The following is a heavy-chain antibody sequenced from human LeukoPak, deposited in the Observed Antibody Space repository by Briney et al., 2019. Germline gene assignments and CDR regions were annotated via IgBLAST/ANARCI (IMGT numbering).Heavy chain of an antibody. Sequence: PSETLSLTCTVSGGSISSSSYYWGWIRQPPGKGLEWIGYIYHSGSTYYNPSLKSRVTISVDRSKNQFSLKLSSVTAADTAVYYCARASSSHSGHWFDPWGQGTLVTVSS. CDR3: ARASSSHSGHWFDP. CDR1: GGSISSSSYY. D-gene: IGHD6-6*01. CDR2: IYHSGST. V-gene: IGHV4-39*07. J-gene: IGHJ5*02.